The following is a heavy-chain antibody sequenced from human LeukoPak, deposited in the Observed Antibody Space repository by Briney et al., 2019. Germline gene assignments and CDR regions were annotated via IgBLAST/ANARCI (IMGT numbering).Heavy chain of an antibody. CDR2: IYYSGST. CDR1: GGSISSGGYY. V-gene: IGHV4-31*03. Sequence: PSETLSLTCTVSGGSISSGGYYWSGIRQHPGKGLEWIEYIYYSGSTYYNPSLKSRVTISVDTSKNQFSLKLSSVTAADTAVYYCARGSDSSGYYSGFFTFDYWGQGTLVTVSS. J-gene: IGHJ4*02. D-gene: IGHD3-22*01. CDR3: ARGSDSSGYYSGFFTFDY.